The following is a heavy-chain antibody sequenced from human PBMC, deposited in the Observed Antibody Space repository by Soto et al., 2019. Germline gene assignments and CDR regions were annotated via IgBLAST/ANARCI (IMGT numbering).Heavy chain of an antibody. V-gene: IGHV1-46*03. Sequence: ASVKVSCTASGYTFTSYYLHWVRQAPGQGLEWMGIINPSGGSTSYAQKFQGRGTMTRDTSTDTVYMELSSLRSEDTAVYYCARAWGYGYFDYWGQGTLVTVSS. J-gene: IGHJ4*02. CDR3: ARAWGYGYFDY. CDR2: INPSGGST. D-gene: IGHD5-18*01. CDR1: GYTFTSYY.